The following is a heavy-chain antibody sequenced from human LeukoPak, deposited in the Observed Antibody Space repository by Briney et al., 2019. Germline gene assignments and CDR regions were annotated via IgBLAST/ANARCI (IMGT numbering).Heavy chain of an antibody. J-gene: IGHJ3*02. CDR2: MYWDDDT. D-gene: IGHD2-21*01. CDR3: AHYRYSGDRAFGT. V-gene: IGHV2-5*02. CDR1: EFSLSTSGVA. Sequence: SGPTLVNPTQTLTLTCTFSEFSLSTSGVAVGWIRQPPGKALEWLTLMYWDDDTRYSPSLKNRLTITKDTSKNQVVLTVTNMDPVDTATYYCAHYRYSGDRAFGTWGQGTVVTVSS.